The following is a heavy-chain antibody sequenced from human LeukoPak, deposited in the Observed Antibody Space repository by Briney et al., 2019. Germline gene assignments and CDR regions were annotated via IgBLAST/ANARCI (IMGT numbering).Heavy chain of an antibody. CDR2: ISYDGSNK. D-gene: IGHD1-26*01. J-gene: IGHJ6*03. Sequence: GGSLRLSCAASGFTFSSYSIHWVRQAPGKGLEWVAVISYDGSNKYYADSVKGRFTISRDNSKNTLYLQMNSLRGEDTAAYYCAGYGGSYPYYMDVWGKGTTVTMSS. V-gene: IGHV3-30*03. CDR3: AGYGGSYPYYMDV. CDR1: GFTFSSYS.